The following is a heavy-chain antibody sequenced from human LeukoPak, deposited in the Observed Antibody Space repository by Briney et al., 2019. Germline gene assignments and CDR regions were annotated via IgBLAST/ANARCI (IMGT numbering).Heavy chain of an antibody. V-gene: IGHV4-34*01. Sequence: SETLSLTCAVYGGSFSGYYWSWIRQPPGKGLEWIGEINHSGSTNYNPSLKSRVTISVDTSKNQFSLKLSSVSAADTAVYYCARGLTTVSSYNWFDPWGQGTLVTVSS. D-gene: IGHD4-4*01. CDR3: ARGLTTVSSYNWFDP. CDR1: GGSFSGYY. CDR2: INHSGST. J-gene: IGHJ5*02.